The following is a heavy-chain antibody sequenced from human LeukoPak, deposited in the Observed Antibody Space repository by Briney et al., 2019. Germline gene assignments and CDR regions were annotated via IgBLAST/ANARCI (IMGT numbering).Heavy chain of an antibody. CDR2: IYYSGST. CDR3: ARVSAPYYYDSSGFDYYYYYMDV. J-gene: IGHJ6*03. Sequence: SSETLSLTCTVSGGSISSHYWSWIRQPPGKGLEWIGYIYYSGSTNYNPSLKSRVTISVDTSKNQFSLKLSSETAADTAVYYCARVSAPYYYDSSGFDYYYYYMDVWGKGTTVTVSS. V-gene: IGHV4-59*11. D-gene: IGHD3-22*01. CDR1: GGSISSHY.